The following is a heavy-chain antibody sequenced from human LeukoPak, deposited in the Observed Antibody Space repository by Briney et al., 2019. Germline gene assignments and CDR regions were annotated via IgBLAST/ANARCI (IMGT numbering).Heavy chain of an antibody. V-gene: IGHV3-23*01. J-gene: IGHJ4*02. CDR3: ARGEHYGDFFDY. CDR1: GYSISSNSYY. Sequence: ETLSLTCTVSGYSISSNSYYWGWIRQPPGKGLEWVSTISGSGDNTYYADSVKGRFTISRDNSKSTLYLQMNSLRVEDMAVYFCARGEHYGDFFDYWGQGTLVTVSS. CDR2: ISGSGDNT. D-gene: IGHD4-17*01.